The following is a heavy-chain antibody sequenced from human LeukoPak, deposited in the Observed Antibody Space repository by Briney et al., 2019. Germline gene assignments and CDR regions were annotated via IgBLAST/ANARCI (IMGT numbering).Heavy chain of an antibody. D-gene: IGHD3-10*01. J-gene: IGHJ6*03. CDR3: AKEDITMVRGVIITYPYYYYYMDV. CDR2: IRYDGSNK. Sequence: GGSLRLSCAASGFTFSSYGMHWVRQAPGKGLEWVAFIRYDGSNKYYADSVKGRFTISRDNSKNTLYLQMNSLRAEDTAVYYCAKEDITMVRGVIITYPYYYYYMDVWGKGTTVTISS. CDR1: GFTFSSYG. V-gene: IGHV3-30*02.